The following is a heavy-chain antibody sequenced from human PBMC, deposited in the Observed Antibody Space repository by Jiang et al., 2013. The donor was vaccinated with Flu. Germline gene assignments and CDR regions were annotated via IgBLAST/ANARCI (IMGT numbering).Heavy chain of an antibody. Sequence: GLVKPSETLSLTCSVSGGSISSNYWTWIRQPPGKGPEWIGYIYYTGSTNYNPSLKSRVTISVDTSKNQFSLKLSSVTAADTAVYYCARGYGDSGYDYWGQGTLVTVSS. J-gene: IGHJ4*02. CDR3: ARGYGDSGYDY. D-gene: IGHD5-12*01. CDR2: IYYTGST. CDR1: GGSISSNY. V-gene: IGHV4-59*01.